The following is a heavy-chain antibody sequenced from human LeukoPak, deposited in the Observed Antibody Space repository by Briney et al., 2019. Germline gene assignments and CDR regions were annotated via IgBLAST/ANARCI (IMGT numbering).Heavy chain of an antibody. CDR1: GYTFTSYY. Sequence: ASVKVSCKASGYTFTSYYMHWVRQAPGQGLEWMGIINPSGGSTSYAQKFQGRVTMTRDMSTSTVYMELSSLRSEDTAVYYCARLGRVGIAAPLDNAFDIWGQGTMVTVSS. CDR3: ARLGRVGIAAPLDNAFDI. D-gene: IGHD6-6*01. J-gene: IGHJ3*02. V-gene: IGHV1-46*01. CDR2: INPSGGST.